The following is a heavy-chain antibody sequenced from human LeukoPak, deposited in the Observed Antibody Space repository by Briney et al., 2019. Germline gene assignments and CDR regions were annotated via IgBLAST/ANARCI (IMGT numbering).Heavy chain of an antibody. Sequence: GESLKISCKSSGYNFTTYWIGWVRPVPGKDLEWMGVIYPGDSDTIYSPSFQGQVTISADKSITTADLQWSSLKASDTAMYYCARQLFGEYYFDYWGQGTLVTVSS. D-gene: IGHD3-16*01. J-gene: IGHJ4*02. CDR3: ARQLFGEYYFDY. CDR2: IYPGDSDT. CDR1: GYNFTTYW. V-gene: IGHV5-51*01.